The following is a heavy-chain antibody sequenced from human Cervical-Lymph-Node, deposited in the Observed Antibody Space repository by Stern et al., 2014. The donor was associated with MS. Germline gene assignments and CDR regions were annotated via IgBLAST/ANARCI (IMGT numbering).Heavy chain of an antibody. J-gene: IGHJ5*02. CDR3: ARSVTTIIRDCYDP. V-gene: IGHV3-11*01. CDR1: GFTFSDYY. D-gene: IGHD3-10*01. CDR2: ISSDGSTI. Sequence: VQLLESGGGLVKPGGSLRLSCAASGFTFSDYYMNWIRQAPGKGLEWVSYISSDGSTIYYADSVKGRFTISRDNAKNSLYLQMNSLRVEDTAVYYCARSVTTIIRDCYDPWGQGTLVTVSS.